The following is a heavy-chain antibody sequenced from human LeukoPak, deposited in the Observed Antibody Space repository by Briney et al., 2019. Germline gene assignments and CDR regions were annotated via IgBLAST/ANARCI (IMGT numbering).Heavy chain of an antibody. V-gene: IGHV1-18*01. CDR3: ARDSLGGSCDY. CDR2: ISTYNANT. D-gene: IGHD2-15*01. CDR1: GYTFSSYG. Sequence: EASVKVSCKASGYTFSSYGINWVRQAPGQGLEWMGWISTYNANTRYAPKLQGRVTMTTDTSTTTAYMELRSLRADDTAVYYCARDSLGGSCDYWGQGSLVTVSS. J-gene: IGHJ4*02.